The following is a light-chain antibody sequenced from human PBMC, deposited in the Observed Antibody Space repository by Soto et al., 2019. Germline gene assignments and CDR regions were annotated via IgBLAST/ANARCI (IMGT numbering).Light chain of an antibody. CDR1: STDVGGYTY. CDR3: SSYTSGSTLV. V-gene: IGLV2-14*03. J-gene: IGLJ3*02. CDR2: EVS. Sequence: QSALTQPASVSGSPGQSITISCTGSSTDVGGYTYVSWYQQFPGKPPKLMIYEVSNRPSGVSNRFSGSKSGNTASLTISGRQAEDEADYYCSSYTSGSTLVFGGGTKVTVL.